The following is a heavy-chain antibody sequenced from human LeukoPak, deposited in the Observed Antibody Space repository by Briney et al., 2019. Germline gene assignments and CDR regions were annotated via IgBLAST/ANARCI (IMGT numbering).Heavy chain of an antibody. CDR2: VSPYNGKT. CDR3: ARELSSYHYGPSRHYPDALDI. CDR1: GYPFTSYD. V-gene: IGHV1-18*01. Sequence: ASVKVSCKASGYPFTSYDLNWVRQAPGQGLEWMGWVSPYNGKTEYAQRVQGRVTMTTHTSTSTAYMELRSLTSDDTAVYFCARELSSYHYGPSRHYPDALDIWGQGTMVTVSS. D-gene: IGHD3-22*01. J-gene: IGHJ3*02.